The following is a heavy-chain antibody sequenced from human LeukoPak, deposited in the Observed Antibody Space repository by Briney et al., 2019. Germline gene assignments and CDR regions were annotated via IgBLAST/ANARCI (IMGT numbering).Heavy chain of an antibody. CDR1: GYSFIRYW. Sequence: GESLKISCRVSGYSFIRYWIGWVRQMPGKGLEWMGIFHPGDSSTRYSPSFQGQVTFSADKSISTAYLQWSSLKASDTAIYYCARQLCSGGSCYSVSDYWGQGTLVTVSS. J-gene: IGHJ4*02. CDR2: FHPGDSST. CDR3: ARQLCSGGSCYSVSDY. D-gene: IGHD2-15*01. V-gene: IGHV5-51*01.